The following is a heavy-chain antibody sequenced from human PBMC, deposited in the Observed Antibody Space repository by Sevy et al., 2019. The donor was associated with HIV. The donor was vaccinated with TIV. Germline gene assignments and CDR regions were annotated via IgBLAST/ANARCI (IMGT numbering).Heavy chain of an antibody. Sequence: SETLSLTCTVSGGSISSSSYYWSWIRQPAGKGLEWIGRIYTSGSTNYNPSLKSRVTMSVDTSKNQFSLKLSSVTAADTAVYYCARDLYGDYGPYAFDIWGQGTMVTVSS. D-gene: IGHD4-17*01. CDR3: ARDLYGDYGPYAFDI. J-gene: IGHJ3*02. CDR2: IYTSGST. CDR1: GGSISSSSYY. V-gene: IGHV4-61*02.